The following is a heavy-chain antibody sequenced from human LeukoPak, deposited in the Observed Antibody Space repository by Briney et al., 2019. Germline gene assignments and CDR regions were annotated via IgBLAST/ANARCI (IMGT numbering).Heavy chain of an antibody. Sequence: SQTLSLTCTVSGGSISSGGYYWSWIRQPPGKGLEWIGYIYHSGSTYYNPSLKSRVTISVDTSKNQFSLKLSSVTAADTAVYYCARRGGTAPNWFDPWGQGTLVTVSS. J-gene: IGHJ5*02. D-gene: IGHD2-15*01. CDR2: IYHSGST. V-gene: IGHV4-30-2*03. CDR1: GGSISSGGYY. CDR3: ARRGGTAPNWFDP.